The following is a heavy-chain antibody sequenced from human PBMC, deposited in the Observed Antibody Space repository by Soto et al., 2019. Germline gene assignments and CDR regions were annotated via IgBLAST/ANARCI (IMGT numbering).Heavy chain of an antibody. CDR3: ARVTHHRRFEY. CDR2: INWNGGST. CDR1: GFKFDDYG. V-gene: IGHV3-20*04. J-gene: IGHJ4*02. Sequence: EVQLVDSGGAVARPGGSLRLSCAASGFKFDDYGMSWVRQAPGRGLEWVSAINWNGGSTTYADSVKGRFTISRDNAENSLHLQMNSLRVEDTALYYCARVTHHRRFEYWGRGTLVTVSP.